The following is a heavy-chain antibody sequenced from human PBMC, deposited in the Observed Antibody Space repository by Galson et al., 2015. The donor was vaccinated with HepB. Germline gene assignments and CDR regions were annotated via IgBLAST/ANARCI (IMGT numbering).Heavy chain of an antibody. CDR2: ISSDGSIQ. V-gene: IGHV3-30-3*01. CDR3: ARDVLGRWEVFRYNYYGSDV. D-gene: IGHD1-26*01. CDR1: GFTLSGYA. Sequence: SLRLSCAASGFTLSGYAMHWVRQAPGKGLEWMAVISSDGSIQHYADSVKGRFTISRDNIENSLYLQMNSLRAEDTAVYHCARDVLGRWEVFRYNYYGSDVWGQGTTVTVSS. J-gene: IGHJ6*02.